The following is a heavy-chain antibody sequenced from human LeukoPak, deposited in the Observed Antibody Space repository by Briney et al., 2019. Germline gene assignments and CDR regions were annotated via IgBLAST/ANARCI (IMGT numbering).Heavy chain of an antibody. CDR2: INPNSGGT. Sequence: ASVKVSCKASGYTFTGYYMHGVRQAPGQWLEWMGWINPNSGGTNYAQKFQGRVTMTRDTSISTAYMELGRLRSDNTAVYYCARATIFGVVIWFDPWGQGTLVTVSS. D-gene: IGHD3-3*02. CDR1: GYTFTGYY. J-gene: IGHJ5*02. V-gene: IGHV1-2*02. CDR3: ARATIFGVVIWFDP.